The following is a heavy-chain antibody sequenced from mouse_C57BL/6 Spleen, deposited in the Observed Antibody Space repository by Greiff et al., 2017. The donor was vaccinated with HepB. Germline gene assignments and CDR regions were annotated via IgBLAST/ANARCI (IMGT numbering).Heavy chain of an antibody. CDR2: IDPSDSYT. J-gene: IGHJ4*01. D-gene: IGHD1-1*01. Sequence: QVHVKQPGAELVMPGASVKLSCKASGYTFTSYWMHWVKQRPGQGLEWIGEIDPSDSYTNYNQKFKGKSTLTVDKSSSTAYMQLSSLTSEDSAVYYCARSRDYGSMDYWGQGTSVTVSS. V-gene: IGHV1-69*01. CDR1: GYTFTSYW. CDR3: ARSRDYGSMDY.